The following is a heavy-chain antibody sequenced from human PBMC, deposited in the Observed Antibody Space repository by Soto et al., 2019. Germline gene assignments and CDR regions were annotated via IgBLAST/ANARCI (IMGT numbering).Heavy chain of an antibody. CDR3: ARDKPFLRGGTTQFDY. J-gene: IGHJ4*02. Sequence: QVQLVQSGAEVKKPGSSVKVSCKASGGTFSSYAISWVRQAPGQGLEWMGGIIPIFGTANYAQKFQGRVTISADESTSTAYMGLSSLRSEDTAVYYCARDKPFLRGGTTQFDYWGQGTLVTVSS. CDR1: GGTFSSYA. D-gene: IGHD1-1*01. V-gene: IGHV1-69*12. CDR2: IIPIFGTA.